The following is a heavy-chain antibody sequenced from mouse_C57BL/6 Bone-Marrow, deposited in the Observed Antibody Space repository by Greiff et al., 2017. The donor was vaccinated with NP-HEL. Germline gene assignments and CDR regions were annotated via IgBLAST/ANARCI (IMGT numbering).Heavy chain of an antibody. CDR2: IYPGNSDT. Sequence: VQLQQSGTVLARPGASVKMSCKTSGYTFTSYWMHWVKQRPGQGLEWIGAIYPGNSDTSYNQKFKGKAKLTAVTSASTAYMELSSLTNEDSAVYYGTRGDGYHVEAWFAYWGQGTLVTVSA. J-gene: IGHJ3*01. CDR3: TRGDGYHVEAWFAY. D-gene: IGHD2-3*01. V-gene: IGHV1-5*01. CDR1: GYTFTSYW.